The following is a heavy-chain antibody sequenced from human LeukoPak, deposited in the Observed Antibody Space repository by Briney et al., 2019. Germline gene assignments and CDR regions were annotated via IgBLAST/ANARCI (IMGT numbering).Heavy chain of an antibody. J-gene: IGHJ4*02. CDR2: ISYDGSNK. D-gene: IGHD6-19*01. V-gene: IGHV3-30-3*01. CDR3: ARGGGIAVAGLNY. CDR1: GFTFSSYA. Sequence: SGRSLRLSCAASGFTFSSYAMHWVRQAPSKGLEWVAVISYDGSNKYYADSVKGRFTISRDNSKNTLYLQMNSLRAEDTAVYYCARGGGIAVAGLNYWGQGTLVTVSS.